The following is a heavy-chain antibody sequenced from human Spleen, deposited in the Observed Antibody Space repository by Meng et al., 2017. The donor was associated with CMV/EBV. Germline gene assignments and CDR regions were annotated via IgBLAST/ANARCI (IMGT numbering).Heavy chain of an antibody. V-gene: IGHV1-18*01. CDR3: ARDPQPYDFWSGYYDTYYYGMDV. J-gene: IGHJ6*02. Sequence: ISWVRQAPGKGLEWMGWISGYNGNTNYAQKLQGRVTMTTDTSTSTAYMELRSLRSDDTAVYYCARDPQPYDFWSGYYDTYYYGMDVWGQGTTVTVSS. CDR2: ISGYNGNT. D-gene: IGHD3-3*01.